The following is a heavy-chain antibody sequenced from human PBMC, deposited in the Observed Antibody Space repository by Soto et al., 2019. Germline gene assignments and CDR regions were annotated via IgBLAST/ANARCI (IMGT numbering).Heavy chain of an antibody. V-gene: IGHV1-69*08. CDR1: GGTFSRYS. D-gene: IGHD2-2*01. Sequence: QVPLVQSGAEVKKPGSSVKVSCKASGGTFSRYSITWVRQAPGHGLEWIGRIIPIFGIPTYAQKFQGRVTFTADESTSTAYIELSSLRSDDTAVYYCAREDRDRETGLVPAAIDGMDVWGQGTTVTVSS. CDR2: IIPIFGIP. J-gene: IGHJ6*02. CDR3: AREDRDRETGLVPAAIDGMDV.